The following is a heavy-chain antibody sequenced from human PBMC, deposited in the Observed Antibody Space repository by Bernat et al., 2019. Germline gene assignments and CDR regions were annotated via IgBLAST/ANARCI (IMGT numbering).Heavy chain of an antibody. J-gene: IGHJ4*02. CDR1: GFTFSDFY. D-gene: IGHD5-12*01. CDR2: ITTSGSYI. V-gene: IGHV3-11*06. Sequence: QVQLVESGGGLVKPGGSLRLSCAASGFTFSDFYMSWIRQAPGKGLEWVSYITTSGSYINYADSVKGRFTISRDNDKNSLYLQMSSLRAEDTAVYYCARVRDSGYDWDYWGQGALVTVSS. CDR3: ARVRDSGYDWDY.